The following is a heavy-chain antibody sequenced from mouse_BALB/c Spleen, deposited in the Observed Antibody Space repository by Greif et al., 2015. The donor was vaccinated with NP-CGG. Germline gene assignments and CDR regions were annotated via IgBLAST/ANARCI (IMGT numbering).Heavy chain of an antibody. D-gene: IGHD2-1*01. CDR1: GYAFTNYL. CDR3: ARGVTAY. V-gene: IGHV1-54*01. CDR2: INPGSGGT. J-gene: IGHJ3*01. Sequence: QVQLQQPGAGLVRPGTSVKVSCKASGYAFTNYLIEWVKQRPGQGLEWIGVINPGSGGTNYNEKFKGKATLTADKSSSTAYMQLSSLTSDDSAVYFCARGVTAYWGQGTLVTVSA.